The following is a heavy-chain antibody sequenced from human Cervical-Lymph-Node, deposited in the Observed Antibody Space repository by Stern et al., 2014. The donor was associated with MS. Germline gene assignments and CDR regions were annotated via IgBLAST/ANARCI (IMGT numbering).Heavy chain of an antibody. Sequence: DQLVESGAEVKKPGASVKVSCKASGYTFTSYGISWVRQAPGQGPEWMGWITPYNGNTNYVQKFQGRVTMTADTSTSTAYMELRSLRSDDTAVYYCARAHDILTGYYAFDYWGQGTLVTVSS. D-gene: IGHD3-9*01. CDR3: ARAHDILTGYYAFDY. J-gene: IGHJ4*02. CDR2: ITPYNGNT. V-gene: IGHV1-18*01. CDR1: GYTFTSYG.